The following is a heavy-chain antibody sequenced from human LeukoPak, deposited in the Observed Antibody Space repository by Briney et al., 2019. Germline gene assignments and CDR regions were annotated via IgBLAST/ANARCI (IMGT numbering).Heavy chain of an antibody. V-gene: IGHV3-23*01. CDR2: ISGSGGST. CDR3: AKAGRYWDFDY. CDR1: GFTFTSCA. J-gene: IGHJ4*02. Sequence: GGSLRLSCAASGFTFTSCAMNWVRQAPGKGLEWVSAISGSGGSTYFADSVKGRFTISRDNSKNTLYLQMNSLRAEDTAVYYCAKAGRYWDFDYWGQGILVIVSS. D-gene: IGHD1-26*01.